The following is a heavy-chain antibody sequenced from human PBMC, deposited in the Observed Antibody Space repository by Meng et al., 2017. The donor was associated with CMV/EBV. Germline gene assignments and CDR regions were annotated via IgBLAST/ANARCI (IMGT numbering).Heavy chain of an antibody. CDR2: IHPQSGVT. CDR1: GYTFTDHY. J-gene: IGHJ4*02. CDR3: ARDKNWGPDY. D-gene: IGHD7-27*01. V-gene: IGHV1-2*02. Sequence: ASVKVSCKASGYTFTDHYFHWVRQAPGQGLEWMGWIHPQSGVTNYAQKFQAGVTLTRDTSINTGYMELSRLTSDDTAVYYCARDKNWGPDYWGQGTLVTVSS.